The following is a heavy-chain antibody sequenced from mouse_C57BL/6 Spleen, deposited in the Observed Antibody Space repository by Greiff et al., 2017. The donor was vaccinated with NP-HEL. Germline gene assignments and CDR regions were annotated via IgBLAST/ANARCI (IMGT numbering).Heavy chain of an antibody. CDR2: ISSGSSTI. V-gene: IGHV5-17*01. Sequence: VQLVESGGGLVKPGGSLKLSCAASGFTFSDYGMHWVRQAPEKGLEWVAYISSGSSTIYYADTVKGRFTISRDNAKNTLFLQMTSLRSEDTAMYYCARFYDYYFDYWGQGTTLTVSS. CDR1: GFTFSDYG. CDR3: ARFYDYYFDY. J-gene: IGHJ2*01. D-gene: IGHD2-3*01.